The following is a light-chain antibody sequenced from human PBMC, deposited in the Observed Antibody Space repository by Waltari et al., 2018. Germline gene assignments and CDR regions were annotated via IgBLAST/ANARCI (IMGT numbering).Light chain of an antibody. Sequence: EIVMTQSPATLSVSPGERVTLSCRASQSVSSNLAWYQQKPGQAPRLLIYGASTRATGIPARFSGSGSGTEFTLTISSLQSEDFAVYYCQQYNNWPLPTFGQGTKVEIK. CDR2: GAS. V-gene: IGKV3-15*01. J-gene: IGKJ1*01. CDR1: QSVSSN. CDR3: QQYNNWPLPT.